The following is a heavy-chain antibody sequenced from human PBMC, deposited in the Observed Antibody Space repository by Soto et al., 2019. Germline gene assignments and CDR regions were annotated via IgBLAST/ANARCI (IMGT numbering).Heavy chain of an antibody. CDR2: INPDTGET. CDR1: GYTFTGYY. CDR3: ARDGLSPFDH. J-gene: IGHJ4*02. V-gene: IGHV1-2*06. Sequence: QVRLVQSRAAVKNPGASVQVSCKTPGYTFTGYYIHWVRQAPGQGLEWVGRINPDTGETNYAQTFQGRVTMTRDTSITTTYIDLSRLTSDDRAVYYCARDGLSPFDHWGQGTLVTVSS.